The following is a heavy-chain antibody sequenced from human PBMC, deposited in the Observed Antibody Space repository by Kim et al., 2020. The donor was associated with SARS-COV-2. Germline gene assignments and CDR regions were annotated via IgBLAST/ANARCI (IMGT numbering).Heavy chain of an antibody. CDR3: ARAVSVGYYDSSGYKQAYYFYY. J-gene: IGHJ4*02. CDR1: GFTFSSYS. CDR2: ISSSSSYI. D-gene: IGHD3-22*01. V-gene: IGHV3-21*04. Sequence: GGSLRLSCAASGFTFSSYSMNWVRQAPGKGLEWVSSISSSSSYIYYADSVKGRFTISRDNAKNSLYLQMNSLRAEDTAVYYCARAVSVGYYDSSGYKQAYYFYYWGQGTLVTVSS.